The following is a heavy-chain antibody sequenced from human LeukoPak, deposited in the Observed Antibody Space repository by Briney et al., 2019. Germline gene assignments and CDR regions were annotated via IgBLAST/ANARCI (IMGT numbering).Heavy chain of an antibody. CDR1: GFTFSSYG. D-gene: IGHD3-10*01. CDR3: AKDGGFGELLDISGVFDP. Sequence: PGGSLRLSCAASGFTFSSYGMHWVRQAPGKGLEWVAVISYDGSNKYYADSVKGRLTISRDNSKNTLYLQMNSLRAEDTAVYYCAKDGGFGELLDISGVFDPWGQGTLVTVSS. CDR2: ISYDGSNK. J-gene: IGHJ5*02. V-gene: IGHV3-30*18.